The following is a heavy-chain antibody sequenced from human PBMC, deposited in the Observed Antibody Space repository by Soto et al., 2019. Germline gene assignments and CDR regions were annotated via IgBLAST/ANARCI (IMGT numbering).Heavy chain of an antibody. D-gene: IGHD2-2*01. V-gene: IGHV1-69*12. J-gene: IGHJ6*02. CDR1: GDTFSTYT. CDR3: ATEGLVLVPTTVNSDYYYYAMDV. Sequence: QVQLVQSGAEVKKPGSSVKVSCKASGDTFSTYTITWMRQAPGQGLEWMGGIIPRSATSNYAQKFQGRVKITAEDSTSTAYMELSSLRSEDTAVYYFATEGLVLVPTTVNSDYYYYAMDVWGQGTTVTVSS. CDR2: IIPRSATS.